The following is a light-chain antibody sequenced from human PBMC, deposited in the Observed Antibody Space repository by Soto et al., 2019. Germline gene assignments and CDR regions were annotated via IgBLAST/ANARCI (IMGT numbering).Light chain of an antibody. CDR1: QDISNY. J-gene: IGKJ2*01. Sequence: DIQMTQSPSSLSASVGDRVTITCQASQDISNYLNWYQQKPGKAPKLLIYDASNLETGVPSRFSGSGSGTDFTFTISSLQPEDIATYYCQQNDNLPPTFGQGTKPEIK. V-gene: IGKV1-33*01. CDR3: QQNDNLPPT. CDR2: DAS.